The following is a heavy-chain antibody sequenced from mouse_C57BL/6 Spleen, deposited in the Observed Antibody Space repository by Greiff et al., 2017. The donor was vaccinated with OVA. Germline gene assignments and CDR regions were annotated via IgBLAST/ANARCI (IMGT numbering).Heavy chain of an antibody. D-gene: IGHD1-1*01. J-gene: IGHJ2*01. V-gene: IGHV2-9-1*01. CDR1: GFSFTSYA. Sequence: QVQLQQSGPGLVAPSPRLSISCTVSGFSFTSYAISWVRQPPGQGLEWLGVIWTGGGTNYNAALKYRLSISKDNSKSQVSLKMNSLQTDDTARYYCARNSTVGSDFDYWGQGTTLTVSS. CDR3: ARNSTVGSDFDY. CDR2: IWTGGGT.